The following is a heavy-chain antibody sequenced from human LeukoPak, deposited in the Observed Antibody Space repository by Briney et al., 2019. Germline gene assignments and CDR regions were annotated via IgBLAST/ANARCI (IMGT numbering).Heavy chain of an antibody. CDR3: PRAMMTKNSYDSNTYYVHGY. D-gene: IGHD3-22*01. CDR1: GFTFTGYY. J-gene: IGHJ4*02. V-gene: IGHV1-2*02. CDR2: INPNTGVK. Sequence: ASVKVSCKASGFTFTGYYMRWVRQTPGQGLEWMGWINPNTGVKKVAQKFQDRVTMTTDTSTNTAIMELSRLRCDDAAVYYCPRAMMTKNSYDSNTYYVHGYWGQGNLLTVSS.